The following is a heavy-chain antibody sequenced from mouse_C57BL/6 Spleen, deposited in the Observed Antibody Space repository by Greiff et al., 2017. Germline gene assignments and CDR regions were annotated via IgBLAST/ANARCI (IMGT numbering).Heavy chain of an antibody. CDR3: AIVDGHYYFDY. V-gene: IGHV1-55*01. D-gene: IGHD2-3*01. J-gene: IGHJ2*01. CDR2: IYPGSGST. Sequence: VQLQQPGAELVKPGASVKMSCKASGYTFTSYWITWVKQRPGHGLEWIGDIYPGSGSTNYNEKFKSKATLTVDKSSSTAYMQLSSLTSEDSAVYDCAIVDGHYYFDYWGQGTTLTVSS. CDR1: GYTFTSYW.